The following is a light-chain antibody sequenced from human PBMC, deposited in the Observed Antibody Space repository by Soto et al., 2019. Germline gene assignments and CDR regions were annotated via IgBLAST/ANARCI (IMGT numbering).Light chain of an antibody. CDR1: SSNIGSNA. CDR2: NNN. CDR3: AAWDDSLNGV. J-gene: IGLJ3*02. Sequence: QSVLTQPPSASGTPGQRVTISCSGSSSNIGSNAVTWYQQLPGTAPKLLIYNNNQRPSGVPDRFSGSKSGTSASLAISGLQSEDEADYYCAAWDDSLNGVFGGGTKVTVL. V-gene: IGLV1-44*01.